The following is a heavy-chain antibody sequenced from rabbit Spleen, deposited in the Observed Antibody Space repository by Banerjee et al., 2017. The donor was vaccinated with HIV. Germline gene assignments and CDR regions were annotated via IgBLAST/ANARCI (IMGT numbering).Heavy chain of an antibody. CDR2: IGAGISGTT. D-gene: IGHD1-1*01. J-gene: IGHJ4*01. Sequence: QSLEESGGDLVKPGASLTLTCTASGFSFSYSDYMCWVRQPPGKGPEWIACIGAGISGTTYCATWAKGQFTFSKTSSTTVTLQMTSLTAADTATYFCARDLDGVIGWNFGWWGPGTLVTVS. V-gene: IGHV1S40*01. CDR3: ARDLDGVIGWNFGW. CDR1: GFSFSYSDY.